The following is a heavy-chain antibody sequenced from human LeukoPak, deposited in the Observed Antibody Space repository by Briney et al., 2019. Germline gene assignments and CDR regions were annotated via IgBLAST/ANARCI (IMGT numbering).Heavy chain of an antibody. Sequence: SETLSLTCTVSGGSISSYYWSWIRQPPGKGLEWIGYIYYSGSTNYNPSLKSRVTISVDTSKNQFSLKLSSVIAADTAVYYCASSYGSGSYYMSGYNWFDPWGQGTLVTVSS. J-gene: IGHJ5*02. CDR2: IYYSGST. CDR3: ASSYGSGSYYMSGYNWFDP. V-gene: IGHV4-59*01. D-gene: IGHD3-10*01. CDR1: GGSISSYY.